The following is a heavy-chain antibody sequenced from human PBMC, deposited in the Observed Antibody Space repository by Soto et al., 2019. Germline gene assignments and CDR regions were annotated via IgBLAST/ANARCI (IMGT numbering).Heavy chain of an antibody. CDR1: GGSMGRYY. CDR3: ARDLTISSTDGPLDP. CDR2: IHYTGST. D-gene: IGHD1-1*01. Sequence: SETLSLTCTVSGGSMGRYYWTWIRQPPGKGLEWIGNIHYTGSTNYNPSLKSRVTILLGTSTSQFSLKVSSVTAADTAVYYCARDLTISSTDGPLDPWGHGTLVTVSS. J-gene: IGHJ5*02. V-gene: IGHV4-59*01.